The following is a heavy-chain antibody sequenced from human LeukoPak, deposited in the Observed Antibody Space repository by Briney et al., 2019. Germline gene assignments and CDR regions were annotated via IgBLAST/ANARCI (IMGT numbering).Heavy chain of an antibody. CDR1: GYTFTSYA. CDR3: ARDSADSSSTEDAFDI. D-gene: IGHD2-2*01. CDR2: INAGNGNT. Sequence: GASVKVSCKASGYTFTSYAMHWVRQAPGQRLEWMGWINAGNGNTKYSQKFQGRVTITRDTSASTAYMELSSLRSEDTAVYYCARDSADSSSTEDAFDIWGQGTMVTVSS. J-gene: IGHJ3*02. V-gene: IGHV1-3*01.